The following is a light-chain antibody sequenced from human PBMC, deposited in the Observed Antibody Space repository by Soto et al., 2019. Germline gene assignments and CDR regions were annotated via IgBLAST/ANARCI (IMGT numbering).Light chain of an antibody. J-gene: IGKJ2*01. Sequence: DIQMTQSPSSLSASVGDRVTITCRASQSISSYLNWYQQKPGKAPKLLIYAASSLQSGVPSRFSGSGSGTDFTLIISSLQPEDFATYYYQQSFSKFLYTFGQGTKLEIK. CDR2: AAS. CDR1: QSISSY. CDR3: QQSFSKFLYT. V-gene: IGKV1-39*01.